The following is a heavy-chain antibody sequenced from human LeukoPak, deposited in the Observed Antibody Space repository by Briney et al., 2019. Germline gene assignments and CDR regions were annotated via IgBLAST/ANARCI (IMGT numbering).Heavy chain of an antibody. V-gene: IGHV1-2*02. CDR2: INPNSGGT. J-gene: IGHJ5*02. CDR3: ARDNSEGRGYNWNDGWFDP. D-gene: IGHD1-20*01. Sequence: ASVKVSCKASGYTFTGYYMHWVRQAPGQGLEWMGWINPNSGGTNYAQKFQDRVTMTRDTSISTAYMELSRLRSDDTAVYYCARDNSEGRGYNWNDGWFDPWGQGTLVTVSS. CDR1: GYTFTGYY.